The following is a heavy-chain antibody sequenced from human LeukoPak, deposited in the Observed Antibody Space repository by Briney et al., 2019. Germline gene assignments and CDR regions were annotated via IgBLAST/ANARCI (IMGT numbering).Heavy chain of an antibody. CDR3: ARLVEWSLGY. CDR2: IKQDGSEK. J-gene: IGHJ4*02. CDR1: GFSFSSDW. V-gene: IGHV3-7*01. D-gene: IGHD3-3*01. Sequence: PGGSLRLSCAASGFSFSSDWMSWVRQTPGKGLEWVANIKQDGSEKYYVDSMKGRITISRDNAKNSLYLQMNSLRAEDTAVYYCARLVEWSLGYWGQGTLVTVSS.